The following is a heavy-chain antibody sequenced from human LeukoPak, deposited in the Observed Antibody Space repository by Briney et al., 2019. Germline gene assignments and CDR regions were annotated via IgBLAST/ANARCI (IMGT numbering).Heavy chain of an antibody. CDR2: IIPIFGAA. V-gene: IGHV1-69*05. CDR1: ARTFSSYA. D-gene: IGHD3-22*01. Sequence: SVKVSCKASARTFSSYAISWVRQAPGQGLEWMGGIIPIFGAANYAQKFQGRVTITTDESTSTAYMELSSLRSEDTAVYYCARHARVRYYDSSGYYPYYYYYMDVWGKGTTVTVSS. J-gene: IGHJ6*03. CDR3: ARHARVRYYDSSGYYPYYYYYMDV.